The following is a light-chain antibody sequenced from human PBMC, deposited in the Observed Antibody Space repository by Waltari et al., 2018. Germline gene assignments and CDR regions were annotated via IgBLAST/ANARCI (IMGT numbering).Light chain of an antibody. J-gene: IGLJ1*01. Sequence: QSALTQPRSVSGSPGPSVTISCTGTSSDVGGYNSVSWYQQHPGKAPKPMIYDVSRRPSGVPDRFSGSKSGNTASLTISGLQAEDEADYYCCSYAGSYTWVFGTGTKVTVL. CDR1: SSDVGGYNS. CDR3: CSYAGSYTWV. CDR2: DVS. V-gene: IGLV2-11*01.